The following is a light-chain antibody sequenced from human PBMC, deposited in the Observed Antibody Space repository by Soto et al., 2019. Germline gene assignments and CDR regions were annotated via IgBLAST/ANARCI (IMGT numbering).Light chain of an antibody. CDR2: DNN. CDR3: GTWDTSLSVVV. J-gene: IGLJ2*01. CDR1: SSNIGNNY. V-gene: IGLV1-51*01. Sequence: QAVVTQPPSVSAAPGQKVTISCSGSSSNIGNNYVSWYQQLPGTAPKLLIHDNNQRPSETPDRFSGSKSGTSATLGITGLQTGDEADYYCGTWDTSLSVVVFGGGTKVTVL.